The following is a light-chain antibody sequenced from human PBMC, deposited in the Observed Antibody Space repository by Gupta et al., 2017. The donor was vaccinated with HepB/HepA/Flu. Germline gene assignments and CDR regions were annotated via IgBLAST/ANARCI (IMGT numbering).Light chain of an antibody. J-gene: IGLJ2*01. CDR3: SLWDTSLHVV. V-gene: IGLV1-44*01. CDR1: SSNIGTNT. Sequence: SVLRQPPSASGTPGQRVTISCSGTSSNIGTNTVNWYQQFPGSAPRLLIYLNNQRPSGVSDRVSGSKSGTSASLAISRLQSEDEAIYFCSLWDTSLHVVFGGGTHLTV. CDR2: LNN.